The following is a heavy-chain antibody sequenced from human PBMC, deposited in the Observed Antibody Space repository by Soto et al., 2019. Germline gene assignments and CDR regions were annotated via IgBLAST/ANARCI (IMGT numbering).Heavy chain of an antibody. CDR3: VRDGEGF. V-gene: IGHV3-23*01. D-gene: IGHD2-21*01. CDR2: ISGSGGRM. CDR1: GFTFSSYA. Sequence: EVQLLESGGGLVQPGGSLRLSCAASGFTFSSYAMSWVRQAPGKGLEWVSVISGSGGRMNYADSVKGRFTISRDNSKNTLYLQMNSLRAEDTAVYYCVRDGEGFWGQGTLVTVSS. J-gene: IGHJ4*02.